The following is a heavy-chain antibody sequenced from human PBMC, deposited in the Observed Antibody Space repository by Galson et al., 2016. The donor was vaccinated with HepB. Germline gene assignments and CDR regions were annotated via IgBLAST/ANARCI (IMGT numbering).Heavy chain of an antibody. V-gene: IGHV3-23*01. J-gene: IGHJ6*02. Sequence: SLRLSCAASGFIFSDHAMSWVRQAPGKGLKWVSSITSTGAGTFYADSVKGRFTISRDNSKNTLYLQMNSLRAEDTAVYYCAKCRIGGCYGMDVWGQGTTVTVSS. CDR1: GFIFSDHA. CDR3: AKCRIGGCYGMDV. CDR2: ITSTGAGT.